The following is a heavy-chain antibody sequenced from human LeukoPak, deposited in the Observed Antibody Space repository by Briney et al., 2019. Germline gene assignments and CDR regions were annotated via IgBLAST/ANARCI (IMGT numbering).Heavy chain of an antibody. V-gene: IGHV4-34*01. Sequence: SETLSLTCAVYGGSFSGYYWSWIRQPPGKGLEWIGETNHSGSTNYNPSLKSRVTISVDTSKNQFSLKLSSVTAADTAVYYCARVFLGYCSSTSCYNRWYFDYWGQGTLVTVSS. CDR2: TNHSGST. D-gene: IGHD2-2*02. CDR1: GGSFSGYY. CDR3: ARVFLGYCSSTSCYNRWYFDY. J-gene: IGHJ4*02.